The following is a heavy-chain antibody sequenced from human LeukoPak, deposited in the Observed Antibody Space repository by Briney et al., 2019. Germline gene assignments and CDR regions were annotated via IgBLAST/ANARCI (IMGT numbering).Heavy chain of an antibody. CDR3: AIRWGGRGWYAAAGTVLRKNDAFDI. Sequence: PSETLSLTCAVYGGSFSGYYWSWIRQPPGKGLEWIGEINHSGSTNYNPSLKSRVTISVDTSKNQFSLKLSSVTAADTAVYYCAIRWGGRGWYAAAGTVLRKNDAFDIWGQGTMVTVSS. J-gene: IGHJ3*02. CDR1: GGSFSGYY. V-gene: IGHV4-34*01. CDR2: INHSGST. D-gene: IGHD6-13*01.